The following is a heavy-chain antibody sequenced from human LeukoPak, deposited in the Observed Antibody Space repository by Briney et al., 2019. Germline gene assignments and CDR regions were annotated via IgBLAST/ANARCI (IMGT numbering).Heavy chain of an antibody. CDR1: GGSFSGYY. Sequence: SETLSLICAVYGGSFSGYYWSWIRQPPGKGLEWIGEINHSGSTNYNPSLKSRVTISVDTSKNQFSLKLSSVTAADTAVYYCARQETDYWGQGTLVTVSS. V-gene: IGHV4-34*01. D-gene: IGHD5-24*01. CDR3: ARQETDY. J-gene: IGHJ4*02. CDR2: INHSGST.